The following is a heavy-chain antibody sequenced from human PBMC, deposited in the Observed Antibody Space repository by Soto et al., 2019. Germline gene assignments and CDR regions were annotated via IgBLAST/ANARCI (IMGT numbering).Heavy chain of an antibody. V-gene: IGHV4-4*02. J-gene: IGHJ3*01. Sequence: QVQLQESGPGLVKPSGTLSLTCAVSGDSISSPKWWTWLRQPPGKGLEWIGDLLHGGTTNYNPSLKSLVTRSLVTSQNQLSLTLISVTAADKAIYYCAYSTGWYRHDVWGQGTSVTVSS. CDR2: LLHGGTT. CDR3: AYSTGWYRHDV. D-gene: IGHD6-19*01. CDR1: GDSISSPKW.